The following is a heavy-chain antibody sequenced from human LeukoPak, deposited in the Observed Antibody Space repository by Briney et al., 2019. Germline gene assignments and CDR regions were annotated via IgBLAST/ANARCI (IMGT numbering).Heavy chain of an antibody. CDR1: GGSISSSSYY. V-gene: IGHV4-61*02. J-gene: IGHJ4*02. CDR2: IYTSGST. Sequence: SSETLSLTCTVSGGSISSSSYYWGWIRQPAGKGLEWIGRIYTSGSTNYNPSLKSRVTISVDTSKNQFSLKLSSVTAADTAVYYCAREGYSYGFGYWGQGTLVTVSS. D-gene: IGHD5-18*01. CDR3: AREGYSYGFGY.